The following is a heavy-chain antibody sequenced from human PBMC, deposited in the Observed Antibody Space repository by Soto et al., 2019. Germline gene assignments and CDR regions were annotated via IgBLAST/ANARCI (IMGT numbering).Heavy chain of an antibody. CDR3: ARDSSTAIFDY. CDR2: IATNTGNP. V-gene: IGHV7-4-1*01. J-gene: IGHJ4*02. CDR1: GYTFTGYS. D-gene: IGHD2-2*01. Sequence: QVQLVQSGSELKEPGASVKVSCKASGYTFTGYSINLVRQAPGQGLEWMGWIATNTGNPTYAQGLTGRFVFPLDTSVTKAYLQVYSLKAEDPAVYYCARDSSTAIFDYWGQGTLVTSSS.